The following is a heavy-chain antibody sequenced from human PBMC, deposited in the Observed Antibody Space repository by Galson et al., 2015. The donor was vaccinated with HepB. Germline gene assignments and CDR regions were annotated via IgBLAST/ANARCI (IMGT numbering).Heavy chain of an antibody. J-gene: IGHJ6*02. Sequence: SLRLSCAASGFTFSSYEMNWVRQAPGKGLEWVSYISSSGSTIYYADSVKGRFTISRDNAKNSLYLQMNSLRAEDTAVYYCAGSCSSTSCYVDYYYGMDVWGQGTTVTVSS. V-gene: IGHV3-48*03. CDR2: ISSSGSTI. CDR3: AGSCSSTSCYVDYYYGMDV. CDR1: GFTFSSYE. D-gene: IGHD2-2*01.